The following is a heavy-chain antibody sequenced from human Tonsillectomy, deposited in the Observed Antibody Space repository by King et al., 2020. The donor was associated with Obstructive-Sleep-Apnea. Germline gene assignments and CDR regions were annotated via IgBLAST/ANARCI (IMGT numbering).Heavy chain of an antibody. J-gene: IGHJ4*02. CDR2: IYYTGTT. D-gene: IGHD5-24*01. V-gene: IGHV4-39*07. CDR3: ARGIDGYAAAYFYY. CDR1: GASISNSRYS. Sequence: QLQESGPGLVKPSETLSLTCTVSGASISNSRYSWGWIRQPPGKGLECIGTIYYTGTTYSNPSLKSRVTISVDKSKNQFSLRLNSVTAADTAVYYCARGIDGYAAAYFYYWGRGTLATVSS.